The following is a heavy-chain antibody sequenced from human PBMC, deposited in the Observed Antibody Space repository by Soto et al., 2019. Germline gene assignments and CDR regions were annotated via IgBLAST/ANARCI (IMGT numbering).Heavy chain of an antibody. CDR1: GFSLGTLGVG. V-gene: IGHV2-5*02. Sequence: SGPTLVNPTHTVTLTCTFSGFSLGTLGVGVGWIRQPPGNSLEWLALIYWDDDKRYSPSLNNRVSITKDTSKNQVVLTMTNMDPAETATYSCGRPECFCRADSFYRPFSFWGQGTRVTVSS. J-gene: IGHJ4*02. CDR3: GRPECFCRADSFYRPFSF. D-gene: IGHD2-15*01. CDR2: IYWDDDK.